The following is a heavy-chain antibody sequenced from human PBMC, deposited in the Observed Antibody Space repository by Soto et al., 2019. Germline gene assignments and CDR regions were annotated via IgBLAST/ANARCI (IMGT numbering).Heavy chain of an antibody. CDR1: GYTFTSYD. CDR2: MNPNSGNT. CDR3: ARAFGAGKNYYYYYMDV. V-gene: IGHV1-8*01. Sequence: ASVKVSCKASGYTFTSYDINWVRQATGQGLERMGWMNPNSGNTGYAQKFQGRVTMTRNTSISTAYMELSSLRSEDTAVYYCARAFGAGKNYYYYYMDVWGKGTTVTVSS. J-gene: IGHJ6*03. D-gene: IGHD3-3*01.